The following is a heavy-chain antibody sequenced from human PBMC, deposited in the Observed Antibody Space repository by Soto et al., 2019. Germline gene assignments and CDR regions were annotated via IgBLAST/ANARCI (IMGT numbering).Heavy chain of an antibody. Sequence: SETLSLTCAVYGGSFSGDHWSWIRQPPGKGLEWIGEINHSGRANYNPSLKSRVTISVDMSKKQISLKVNSVTAADTAVYYCARRYCSSTSCLAGFDPWGRGTLVT. J-gene: IGHJ5*02. D-gene: IGHD2-2*01. CDR1: GGSFSGDH. CDR2: INHSGRA. V-gene: IGHV4-34*01. CDR3: ARRYCSSTSCLAGFDP.